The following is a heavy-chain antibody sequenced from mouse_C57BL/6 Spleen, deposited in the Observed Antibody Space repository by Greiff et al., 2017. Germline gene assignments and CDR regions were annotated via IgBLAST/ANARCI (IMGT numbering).Heavy chain of an antibody. CDR3: ARTGYYGRDYYAMDY. Sequence: EVQVVESGGGLVKPGGSLKLSCAASGFTFSDYGMHWVRQAPEKGLEWVAYISSGSSTIYYADTVKGRFTISRDNAKNTLFLQMTSLRSEDTAMYYCARTGYYGRDYYAMDYWGQGTSVTVSS. CDR2: ISSGSSTI. D-gene: IGHD1-2*01. V-gene: IGHV5-17*01. CDR1: GFTFSDYG. J-gene: IGHJ4*01.